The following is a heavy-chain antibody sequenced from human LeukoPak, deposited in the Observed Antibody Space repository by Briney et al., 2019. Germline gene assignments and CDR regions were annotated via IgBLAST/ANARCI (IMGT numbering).Heavy chain of an antibody. Sequence: GGSLTLPCAASGFTFSSYAMHWVRRAPGEGREWVGVISYDGSNKYYADSVKGRFTISRDNSKNTLYLQMNSLRAEDTAVYYCGRSGLMIRGVIDYWGPGTLVTVSS. D-gene: IGHD3-10*01. CDR3: GRSGLMIRGVIDY. V-gene: IGHV3-30*04. J-gene: IGHJ4*02. CDR1: GFTFSSYA. CDR2: ISYDGSNK.